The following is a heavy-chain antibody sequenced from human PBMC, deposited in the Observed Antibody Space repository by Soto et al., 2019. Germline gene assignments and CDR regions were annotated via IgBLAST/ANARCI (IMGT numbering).Heavy chain of an antibody. CDR2: IGGSGRTT. J-gene: IGHJ4*02. V-gene: IGHV3-23*01. Sequence: EVQLLESGGGLVQPGGSLSLSCAASAFTFNNYAMSWVRQAPGKGLEWVSGIGGSGRTTYYADSVKGRFTISRDNSNNTLSLQMNSLRAEDTAVYYCATSRYSDSSGDFYDYWGQGTLVTVSS. D-gene: IGHD3-22*01. CDR3: ATSRYSDSSGDFYDY. CDR1: AFTFNNYA.